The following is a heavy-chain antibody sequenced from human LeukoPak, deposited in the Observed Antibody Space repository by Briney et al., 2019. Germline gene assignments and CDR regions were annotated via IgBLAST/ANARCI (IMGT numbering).Heavy chain of an antibody. CDR1: GYTFTSYA. CDR2: INAGNGNT. CDR3: ARATSGYPYYFDY. Sequence: ASVKVSCKASGYTFTSYAMHWVRQAPGQRLEWMGWINAGNGNTKYSQKFQGRVTITRDTSVSTAYMELSSLRSEDTAVYYCARATSGYPYYFDYWGQGTLVTVSS. J-gene: IGHJ4*02. D-gene: IGHD3-22*01. V-gene: IGHV1-3*01.